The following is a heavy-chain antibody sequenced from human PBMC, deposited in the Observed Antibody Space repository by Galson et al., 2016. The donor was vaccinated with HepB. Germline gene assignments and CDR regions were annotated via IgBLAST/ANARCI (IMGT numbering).Heavy chain of an antibody. J-gene: IGHJ3*02. Sequence: SVKVSCKASGGTFSSYVISWVRQAPRQGLEWMGGIIPIFGTANYAQKFQGRVTINADESTSTAYMELSSLRSEDTAVYYCARVTAGAFDIWGQGTMVTVSS. D-gene: IGHD3-10*01. CDR2: IIPIFGTA. CDR1: GGTFSSYV. V-gene: IGHV1-69*13. CDR3: ARVTAGAFDI.